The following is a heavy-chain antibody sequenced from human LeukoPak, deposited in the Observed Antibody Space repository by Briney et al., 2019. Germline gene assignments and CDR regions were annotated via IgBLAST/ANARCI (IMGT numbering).Heavy chain of an antibody. CDR1: GYTFTDLY. V-gene: IGHV1-2*02. J-gene: IGHJ4*02. CDR2: LRTNTGGT. CDR3: ARHNYDFDFDY. D-gene: IGHD3-3*01. Sequence: ASVKVSCKASGYTFTDLYIHWVRQAPGQGLEWMGFLRTNTGGTSYAQKFQGRVTMTRDTSISTAYLELTSLTSDDTAVYFCARHNYDFDFDYWGQGTLVTVSA.